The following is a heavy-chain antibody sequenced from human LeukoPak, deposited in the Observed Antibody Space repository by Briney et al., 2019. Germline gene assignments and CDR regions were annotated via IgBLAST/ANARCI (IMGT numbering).Heavy chain of an antibody. Sequence: GGSLRPSCAASGFPFSVSWMHWFRQVPGKGLMWVSRITTDETTTYADSVRGRFSISRDNAKNTVYLQMNSLRAEDTAVYYCARDLEDSSPFGAFDMWGQGTMVTVSS. CDR2: ITTDETT. V-gene: IGHV3-74*01. CDR1: GFPFSVSW. J-gene: IGHJ3*02. D-gene: IGHD3-22*01. CDR3: ARDLEDSSPFGAFDM.